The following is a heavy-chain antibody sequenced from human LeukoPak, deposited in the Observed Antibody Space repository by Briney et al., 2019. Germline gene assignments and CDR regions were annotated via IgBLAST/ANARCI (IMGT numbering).Heavy chain of an antibody. Sequence: ASVKVSCKASGYTFSGYYMHWVRQAPGQGLEWMGWINPNSGGTNYAQKFQGRVTMTRDTSIRTAYMELSRLRSDDTAVYYCARDRTVAALATITFDYWGQGALVTVSS. CDR2: INPNSGGT. V-gene: IGHV1-2*02. CDR3: ARDRTVAALATITFDY. D-gene: IGHD5-12*01. CDR1: GYTFSGYY. J-gene: IGHJ4*02.